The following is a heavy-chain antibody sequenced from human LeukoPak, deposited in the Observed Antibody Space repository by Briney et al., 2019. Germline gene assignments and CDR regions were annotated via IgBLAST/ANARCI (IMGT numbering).Heavy chain of an antibody. Sequence: GRSLRLSCAASGFTFSSYGVHWVRQAPGKGLEWVAVISYDGSNKYYADSVKGRFTISRDNSKNTLYLQMNSLRAEDTAVYYCAKDRNGDPPGYFDYWGQGTLVTVSS. CDR2: ISYDGSNK. D-gene: IGHD4-17*01. CDR3: AKDRNGDPPGYFDY. CDR1: GFTFSSYG. V-gene: IGHV3-30*18. J-gene: IGHJ4*02.